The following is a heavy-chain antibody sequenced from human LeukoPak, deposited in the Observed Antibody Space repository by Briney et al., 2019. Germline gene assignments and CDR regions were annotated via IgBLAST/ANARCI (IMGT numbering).Heavy chain of an antibody. CDR1: GFTFSSYS. V-gene: IGHV3-48*04. D-gene: IGHD1-26*01. Sequence: GGSLRVFCAASGFTFSSYSMNWVRQAPGKGLEWVSYISSSSSTIYYADSVKGRFTISRDNAKNSLYLQMNSLRAEDTAVYYCARESGVGAEFLYYFDYWGQGTLVTVSS. J-gene: IGHJ4*02. CDR3: ARESGVGAEFLYYFDY. CDR2: ISSSSSTI.